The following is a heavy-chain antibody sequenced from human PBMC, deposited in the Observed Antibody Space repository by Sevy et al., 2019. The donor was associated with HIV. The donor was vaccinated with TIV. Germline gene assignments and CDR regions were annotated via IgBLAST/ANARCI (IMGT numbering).Heavy chain of an antibody. D-gene: IGHD6-19*01. CDR2: ISWNSGSI. J-gene: IGHJ6*02. V-gene: IGHV3-9*01. Sequence: GGSLRLSCAASGFTFDDYAMHWVRQAPGKGLEWVSGISWNSGSIGYADSVKGRFTISRDNAKNSLYLQMNSLRAEDTALYYCAKDIKKSSGTTRFVDGMDVWGQGTTVTVSS. CDR1: GFTFDDYA. CDR3: AKDIKKSSGTTRFVDGMDV.